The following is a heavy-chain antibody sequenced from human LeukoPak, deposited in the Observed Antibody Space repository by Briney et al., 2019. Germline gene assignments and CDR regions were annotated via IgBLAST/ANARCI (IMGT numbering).Heavy chain of an antibody. CDR2: IYYTGST. Sequence: SETLSLTCTISGSSITSVSHYWGWIRQPPGKGLEWIGDIYYTGSTYYSPSLRSRVTMSVHTSENQFSLRLNSVTAVDTAVYYCARRWGDIVGVTYEYWGQGTLVTVSS. CDR1: GSSITSVSHY. V-gene: IGHV4-39*01. CDR3: ARRWGDIVGVTYEY. D-gene: IGHD3-16*01. J-gene: IGHJ4*02.